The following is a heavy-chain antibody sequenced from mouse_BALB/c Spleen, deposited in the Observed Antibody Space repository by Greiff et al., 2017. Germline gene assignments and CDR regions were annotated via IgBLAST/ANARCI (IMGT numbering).Heavy chain of an antibody. Sequence: EVKLVESGGGLVQPGGSLKLSCAASGFTFSSYTMSWVRQTPEKRLEWVAYISNGGGSTYYPDTVKGRFTISRDNAKNTLYLQMSSLKSEDTAMYYCARRLDYYGSSPFAYWGQGTLVTVSA. CDR3: ARRLDYYGSSPFAY. CDR2: ISNGGGST. CDR1: GFTFSSYT. D-gene: IGHD1-1*01. J-gene: IGHJ3*01. V-gene: IGHV5-12-2*01.